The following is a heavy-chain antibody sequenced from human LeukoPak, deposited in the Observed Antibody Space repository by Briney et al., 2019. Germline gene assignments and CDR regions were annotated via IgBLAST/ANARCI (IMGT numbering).Heavy chain of an antibody. J-gene: IGHJ5*02. CDR3: ARRDTSSSSKWFDP. CDR2: INHSGST. V-gene: IGHV4-34*01. CDR1: GGSFSGYY. D-gene: IGHD6-6*01. Sequence: PSETLSLTCAVYGGSFSGYYWSWIRQPPGKGLEWIGEINHSGSTNYNPSLKSRVTISVDASKNQFSLKLSSVTAADTAVYYFARRDTSSSSKWFDPWGQGTLVTVSS.